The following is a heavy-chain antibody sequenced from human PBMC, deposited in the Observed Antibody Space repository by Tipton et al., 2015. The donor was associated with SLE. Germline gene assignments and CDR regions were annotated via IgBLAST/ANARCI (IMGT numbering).Heavy chain of an antibody. D-gene: IGHD2-21*01. J-gene: IGHJ4*02. CDR2: IYYSGST. CDR1: GGSISSSSYY. Sequence: TLSLTRTVSGGSISSSSYYWGWIRQPPGKGLEWIGSIYYSGSTYYNPSLKSRVTISVDTSKNQFSLKLSSVTAADTAVYYCARLRVISYYFDYWGQGTLVTVSS. CDR3: ARLRVISYYFDY. V-gene: IGHV4-39*07.